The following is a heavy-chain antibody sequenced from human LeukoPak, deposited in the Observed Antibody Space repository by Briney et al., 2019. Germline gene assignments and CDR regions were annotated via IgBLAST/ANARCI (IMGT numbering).Heavy chain of an antibody. CDR3: AKDAGFSMVRRVMISDGFEY. CDR1: GFTFSSYA. V-gene: IGHV3-23*01. Sequence: GGSLRLSCAASGFTFSSYAMNWVRQAPGKGLEWVSVISGSGGTTYYADSVKGRFTISRDNSKNTLYLQMNSLRAEDTAVYHCAKDAGFSMVRRVMISDGFEYWGQGTLVTVSS. J-gene: IGHJ4*02. CDR2: ISGSGGTT. D-gene: IGHD3-10*01.